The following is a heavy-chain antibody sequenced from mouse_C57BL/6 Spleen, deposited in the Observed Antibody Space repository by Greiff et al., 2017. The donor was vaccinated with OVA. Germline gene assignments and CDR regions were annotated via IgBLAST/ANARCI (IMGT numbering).Heavy chain of an antibody. D-gene: IGHD1-1*01. CDR3: ARRITTVVEDCDN. J-gene: IGHJ2*01. Sequence: QVQLQQSGAELMKPGASVKLSCKATGYTFTGYWIEWVKQRPGHGLEWIGEILPGSGSTNYNDKFKGKATFTADTSSNTAYMQLSRLTSEESAIYYCARRITTVVEDCDNWGPGTTRTVSS. CDR2: ILPGSGST. V-gene: IGHV1-9*01. CDR1: GYTFTGYW.